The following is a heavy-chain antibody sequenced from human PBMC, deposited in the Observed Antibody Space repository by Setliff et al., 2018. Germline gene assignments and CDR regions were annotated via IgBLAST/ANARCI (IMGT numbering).Heavy chain of an antibody. Sequence: GESLKISCAASGFTVSSDYMSWFRQAPGKGLEWVSSISSSSSYIYYADSVKGRFTISRDNAKNSLYLQMNSLRAEDTAVYYCARATLTIFGVVTPFDYWGQGTLVTVSS. CDR1: GFTVSSDY. CDR2: ISSSSSYI. CDR3: ARATLTIFGVVTPFDY. D-gene: IGHD3-3*01. V-gene: IGHV3-21*01. J-gene: IGHJ4*02.